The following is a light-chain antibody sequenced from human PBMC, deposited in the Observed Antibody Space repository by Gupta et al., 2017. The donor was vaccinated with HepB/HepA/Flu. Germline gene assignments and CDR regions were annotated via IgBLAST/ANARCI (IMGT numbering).Light chain of an antibody. Sequence: QSVLTQPPSVSGTPGQRVTIPCTGRRSNVGAGYEVHWFQQLPGAAPKLLIYGNTNRPAGVADRFSASKSGTSASLAITGLQAEDEADYYCQSYDSSLSGSLFGTGTKVTVL. CDR1: RSNVGAGYE. V-gene: IGLV1-40*01. CDR2: GNT. J-gene: IGLJ1*01. CDR3: QSYDSSLSGSL.